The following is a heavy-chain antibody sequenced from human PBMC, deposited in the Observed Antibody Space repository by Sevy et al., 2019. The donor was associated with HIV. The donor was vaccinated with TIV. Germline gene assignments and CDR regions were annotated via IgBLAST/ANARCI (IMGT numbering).Heavy chain of an antibody. CDR1: GFTFSSYG. V-gene: IGHV3-23*01. CDR3: AKTLQKLPFHPHYFDY. J-gene: IGHJ4*02. D-gene: IGHD2-21*02. CDR2: ISATGGST. Sequence: GGCLRLSCGASGFTFSSYGMHWVRQAPGKGLEWVASISATGGSTYYADSVKGRFTISRDVSKGTLYLQMNSLTAEDTTIFYCAKTLQKLPFHPHYFDYWGQGTLVTVSS.